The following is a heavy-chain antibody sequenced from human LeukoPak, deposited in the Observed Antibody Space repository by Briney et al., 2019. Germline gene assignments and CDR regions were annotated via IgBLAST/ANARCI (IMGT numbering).Heavy chain of an antibody. Sequence: SETLSLTCTVSGYSISSGYYWGWIRQPPGKGLEWIGSIYYSGSTYYNPSLKSRVTISVDTSKNQFSLELSSVTAADTAVYYCARPGGDSWYGAFDIWGQGTMVTVSS. V-gene: IGHV4-38-2*02. J-gene: IGHJ3*02. CDR3: ARPGGDSWYGAFDI. CDR1: GYSISSGYY. CDR2: IYYSGST. D-gene: IGHD6-13*01.